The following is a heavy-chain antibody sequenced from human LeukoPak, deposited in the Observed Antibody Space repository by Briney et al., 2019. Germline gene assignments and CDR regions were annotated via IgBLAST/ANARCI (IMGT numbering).Heavy chain of an antibody. V-gene: IGHV3-74*01. CDR3: AKDKGGSEIYAFDI. J-gene: IGHJ3*02. CDR2: INNDGSTT. CDR1: GFTFANTW. D-gene: IGHD3-10*01. Sequence: GGSLRLSCAASGFTFANTWMHWVRQAPGKGLVWVSLINNDGSTTNYADSVKGRFTISRDNSKNTLYLQMNSLRAEDTAVYYCAKDKGGSEIYAFDIWGQGTMVTVSS.